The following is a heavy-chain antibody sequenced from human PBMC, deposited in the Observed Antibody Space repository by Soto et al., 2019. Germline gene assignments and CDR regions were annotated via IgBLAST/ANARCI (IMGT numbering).Heavy chain of an antibody. Sequence: QVRLVQSGTEVKKPGASVKVSCQASGYMFTSYYIHWVRQAPGEGLEWVGIINPSGGKTSSAQNFQGRVTLSSDTSTNTVYMELSGLQSEDTAVYYCVRDLKDRRLVTYYSYFGMDVWGQGTTVTVSS. V-gene: IGHV1-46*01. J-gene: IGHJ6*02. CDR1: GYMFTSYY. CDR2: INPSGGKT. CDR3: VRDLKDRRLVTYYSYFGMDV. D-gene: IGHD5-18*01.